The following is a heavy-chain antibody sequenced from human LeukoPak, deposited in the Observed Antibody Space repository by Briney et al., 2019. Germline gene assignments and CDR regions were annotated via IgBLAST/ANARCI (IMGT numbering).Heavy chain of an antibody. Sequence: EASVKVSCKASGYTFTSYGISWVRQAPGQGLEWMGWISAYNGNTNYAQKLQGRVTMTTDTSTSTAYMELRSLRSDDTAVYYCARAPPGIAAAGTLNPWGQGTLVTVSS. CDR2: ISAYNGNT. CDR1: GYTFTSYG. D-gene: IGHD6-13*01. J-gene: IGHJ5*02. V-gene: IGHV1-18*01. CDR3: ARAPPGIAAAGTLNP.